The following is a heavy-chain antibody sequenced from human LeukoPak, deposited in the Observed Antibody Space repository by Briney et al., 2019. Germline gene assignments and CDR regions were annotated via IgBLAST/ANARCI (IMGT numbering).Heavy chain of an antibody. V-gene: IGHV3-7*03. D-gene: IGHD3-22*01. Sequence: GGSLRLSCAVSGLTFTDYWMSWVRQAPGKGLEWVANIKQDGSEKNYVDSVKGRFSISRDNAKNSLYLQMNSLRGDDTAVYYCARGEYYFDGGYWGQGTLVTVSP. CDR1: GLTFTDYW. CDR3: ARGEYYFDGGY. J-gene: IGHJ4*02. CDR2: IKQDGSEK.